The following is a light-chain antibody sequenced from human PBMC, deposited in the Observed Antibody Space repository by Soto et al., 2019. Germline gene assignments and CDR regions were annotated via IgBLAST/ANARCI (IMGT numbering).Light chain of an antibody. CDR2: VAS. J-gene: IGKJ4*01. CDR3: QQLNSYPLT. V-gene: IGKV1-9*01. Sequence: DIQMTQSPPTLPASVGDRVTITCRASQGIRSYLAWYQQKPGRAPTLLIYVASTLQSGVPSRFSGSGSGTDFTLTISSLQPEDVATYYCQQLNSYPLTFGGGTKVDIK. CDR1: QGIRSY.